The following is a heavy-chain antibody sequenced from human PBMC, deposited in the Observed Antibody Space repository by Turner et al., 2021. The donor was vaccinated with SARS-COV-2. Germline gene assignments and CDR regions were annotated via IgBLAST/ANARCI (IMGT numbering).Heavy chain of an antibody. J-gene: IGHJ6*02. CDR2: ISAYNGNT. V-gene: IGHV1-18*01. CDR1: GYTFASYV. D-gene: IGHD3-10*01. CDR3: ARAYVAVSYVHYYGMDV. Sequence: QAQLVQSGAEVKKPGGSVKVSCMASGYTFASYVLSWVRQAPGQGLEWMGWISAYNGNTNYAQKLQGRVTMSTDTSTNTAYMELRSLRSDDTAVYYCARAYVAVSYVHYYGMDVWGQGTTVTVSS.